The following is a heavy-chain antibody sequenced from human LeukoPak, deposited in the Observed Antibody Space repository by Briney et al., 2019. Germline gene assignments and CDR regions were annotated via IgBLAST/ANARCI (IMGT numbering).Heavy chain of an antibody. CDR2: IKQDGSEK. J-gene: IGHJ4*02. V-gene: IGHV3-7*01. D-gene: IGHD6-19*01. CDR3: ARGVSSGWWGLFDY. CDR1: GFTFSSYW. Sequence: PGGSLRLSCAASGFTFSSYWMSWFRQAPGKGLEWVANIKQDGSEKYYVDSVKGRFTISRDNAKNSLYLQMNSLRAEDTAVYYCARGVSSGWWGLFDYWGQGTLVTVSS.